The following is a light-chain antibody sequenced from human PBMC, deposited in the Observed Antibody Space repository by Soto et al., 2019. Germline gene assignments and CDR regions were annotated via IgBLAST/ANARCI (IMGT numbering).Light chain of an antibody. CDR3: QSYDSSLSAHVV. CDR1: SSNIGAGYD. Sequence: QSVLTQPPSVSGAPGQRITISCTGSSSNIGAGYDVHWYQQLPGTAPKLLMYGNKNRPSGVPDRFSGSKSGTSASLAITGLQAEDEADYYCQSYDSSLSAHVVFGGGTQLTVL. V-gene: IGLV1-40*01. J-gene: IGLJ2*01. CDR2: GNK.